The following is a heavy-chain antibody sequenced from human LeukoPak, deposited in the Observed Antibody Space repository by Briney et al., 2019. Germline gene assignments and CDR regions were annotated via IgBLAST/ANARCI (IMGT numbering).Heavy chain of an antibody. V-gene: IGHV3-23*01. J-gene: IGHJ5*02. CDR2: IIGGAGST. D-gene: IGHD6-13*01. CDR1: GFSFSSHG. Sequence: GGSLRLSCAASGFSFSSHGMSWVRQAPGKGLEWVSGIIGGAGSTYYADSVKGRFTISRDNSKNTLYLQMNSLRAEDMAVYYCAKTQAAVGKAWFDPWGQGTLVTVSS. CDR3: AKTQAAVGKAWFDP.